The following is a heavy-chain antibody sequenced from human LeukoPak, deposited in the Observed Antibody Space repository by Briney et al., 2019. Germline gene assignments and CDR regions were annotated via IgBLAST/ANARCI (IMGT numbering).Heavy chain of an antibody. CDR1: GFTVSRNY. Sequence: GGSLRLSCAASGFTVSRNYMSWVRQAPGKGLECVSVIYSGGNTYYTDSVKGRFTISRDNSKNTLYLQMNSLRAEDTAVYYCARDGGWNGLGYYMDVWGKGTTVTVSS. D-gene: IGHD1-1*01. J-gene: IGHJ6*03. CDR3: ARDGGWNGLGYYMDV. V-gene: IGHV3-66*01. CDR2: IYSGGNT.